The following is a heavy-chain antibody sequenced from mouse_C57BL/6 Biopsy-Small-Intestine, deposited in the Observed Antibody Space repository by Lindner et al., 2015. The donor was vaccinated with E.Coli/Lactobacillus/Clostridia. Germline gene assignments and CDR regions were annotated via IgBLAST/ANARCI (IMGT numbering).Heavy chain of an antibody. CDR1: GGTFSSYA. CDR3: ARDSLLMRGYSYGLGY. V-gene: IGHV1-81*01. CDR2: IIPIFGTA. Sequence: SVKVSCKASGGTFSSYAISWVRQAPGQGLEWMGGIIPIFGTANYAQKFQGRVTITADESTSTAYMELSSLRSEDTAVYYCARDSLLMRGYSYGLGYWDQGTLVTVSS. J-gene: IGHJ4*01.